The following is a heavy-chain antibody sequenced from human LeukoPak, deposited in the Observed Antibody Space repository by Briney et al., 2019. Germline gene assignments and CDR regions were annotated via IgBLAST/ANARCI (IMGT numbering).Heavy chain of an antibody. Sequence: PSETLSPTCAVYGGSFSGYYWSWIRQPPGKGLEWIGEINHSGSTNYNPSLESRVTISVDTSKNQFSLKLSSVTAADTAVYYCASTVFGVVIRDYWGQGTLVTVSS. CDR1: GGSFSGYY. CDR2: INHSGST. CDR3: ASTVFGVVIRDY. J-gene: IGHJ4*02. V-gene: IGHV4-34*01. D-gene: IGHD3-3*01.